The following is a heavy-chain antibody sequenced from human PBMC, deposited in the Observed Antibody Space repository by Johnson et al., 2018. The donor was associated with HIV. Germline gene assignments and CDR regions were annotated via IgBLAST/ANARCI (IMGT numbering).Heavy chain of an antibody. V-gene: IGHV3-11*04. CDR1: GFTFSDFY. Sequence: QVQLVESGGGLVKPGGSLRLSCAASGFTFSDFYMSWIRQAPGRGLEWISYISTTGTTIYYAESVKGRFTISRDNSKNTLYLQMKSQRAEDTALYYWSRVEWLAPHAFDIWGQGTMVTVSS. J-gene: IGHJ3*02. CDR2: ISTTGTTI. CDR3: SRVEWLAPHAFDI. D-gene: IGHD6-19*01.